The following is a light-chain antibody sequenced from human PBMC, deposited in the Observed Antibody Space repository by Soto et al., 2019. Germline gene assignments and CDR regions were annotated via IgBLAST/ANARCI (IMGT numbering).Light chain of an antibody. CDR2: DAS. CDR1: QSVSNF. J-gene: IGKJ4*01. V-gene: IGKV3-11*01. CDR3: HQRSTWCT. Sequence: EIVLTQSPATLSLSPGERATLSCRASQSVSNFLSWYQQKPDKAPRLLVYDASNRTTGIPARFSGSGAGTDFTITIGSLEPEDFEFYYCHQRSTWCTFGGGTKVEIK.